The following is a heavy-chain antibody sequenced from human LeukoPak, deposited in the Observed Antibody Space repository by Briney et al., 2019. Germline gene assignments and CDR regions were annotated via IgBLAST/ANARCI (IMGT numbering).Heavy chain of an antibody. CDR3: ARVDIVVVPAAGAADAFDI. D-gene: IGHD2-2*03. Sequence: ASVKVSCKASGYTFTSYYMHWVRQAPGQGLEWMGWISAYNGNTNYAQKLQGRATMTTDTSTSTAYMELRSLRSDDTAVYYCARVDIVVVPAAGAADAFDIWGQGTMVTVSS. V-gene: IGHV1-18*04. CDR1: GYTFTSYY. CDR2: ISAYNGNT. J-gene: IGHJ3*02.